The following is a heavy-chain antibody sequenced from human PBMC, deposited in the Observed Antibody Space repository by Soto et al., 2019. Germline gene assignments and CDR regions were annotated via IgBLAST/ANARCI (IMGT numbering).Heavy chain of an antibody. CDR2: IWYDGSNK. Sequence: GGSLRLSCAASGFTFSSYGMHWVRQAPGKGLEWVAVIWYDGSNKYYADSVKGRFTISRDNSKNTLYLQMNSLRAEDTAVYYCARGVAVAGTGLGYYMDVWGKGTTVTVSS. D-gene: IGHD6-19*01. J-gene: IGHJ6*03. CDR1: GFTFSSYG. V-gene: IGHV3-33*01. CDR3: ARGVAVAGTGLGYYMDV.